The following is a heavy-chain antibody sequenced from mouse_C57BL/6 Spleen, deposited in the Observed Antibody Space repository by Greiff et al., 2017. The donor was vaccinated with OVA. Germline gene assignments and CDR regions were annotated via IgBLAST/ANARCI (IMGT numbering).Heavy chain of an antibody. CDR1: GYTFTSYW. Sequence: QVQLKQPGAELVRPGSSVKLSCKASGYTFTSYWMDWVKQRPGQGLEWIGNIYPSDSETHYNQKFKDKATLTVDKSSSTAYMQLSSLTSEDSAVYYCARVTAQATLAYWGQGTLVTVSA. CDR3: ARVTAQATLAY. CDR2: IYPSDSET. J-gene: IGHJ3*01. D-gene: IGHD3-2*02. V-gene: IGHV1-61*01.